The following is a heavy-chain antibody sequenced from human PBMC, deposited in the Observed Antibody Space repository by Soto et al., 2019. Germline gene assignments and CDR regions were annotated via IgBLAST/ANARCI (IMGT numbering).Heavy chain of an antibody. J-gene: IGHJ4*02. Sequence: QVQLVQSGAEVKKPGSSVKVSCKASGGTFSNYVISWVRQAPGQGLEWMGGIIPISGAPNYAQKFQDRVTITADESTSTAYRELSSLRSEDTAVYYCARRNRVGGTAFDYWGQGTLVTVSS. D-gene: IGHD1-26*01. CDR2: IIPISGAP. CDR1: GGTFSNYV. CDR3: ARRNRVGGTAFDY. V-gene: IGHV1-69*12.